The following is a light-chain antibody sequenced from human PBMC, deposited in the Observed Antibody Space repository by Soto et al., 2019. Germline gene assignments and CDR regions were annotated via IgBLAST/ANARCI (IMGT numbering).Light chain of an antibody. Sequence: DIQMTQSPSSLSASVGDRVTITCRASQSISSYLNWYQQKPGKAPKLLIHAASSLQSGVPSRFSGSGSGTDFTLTISSLQPEDFAIYSCQQSYSTPYTFGQGTKLEIK. CDR1: QSISSY. V-gene: IGKV1-39*01. CDR2: AAS. CDR3: QQSYSTPYT. J-gene: IGKJ2*01.